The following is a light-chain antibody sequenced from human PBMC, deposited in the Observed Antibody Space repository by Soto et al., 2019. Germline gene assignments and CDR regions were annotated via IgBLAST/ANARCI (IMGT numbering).Light chain of an antibody. CDR1: NSNIGSNL. J-gene: IGLJ2*01. CDR2: SDN. V-gene: IGLV1-44*01. Sequence: QSVLTQPPSASGTPGQGVTISCFGSNSNIGSNLVTWYQQLPGTAPKCLIYSDNQRPSGVPDRISGSRSGTSASLAISGLQSEDEAEYYCAAWDDSLRGRVFGGGTKVTVL. CDR3: AAWDDSLRGRV.